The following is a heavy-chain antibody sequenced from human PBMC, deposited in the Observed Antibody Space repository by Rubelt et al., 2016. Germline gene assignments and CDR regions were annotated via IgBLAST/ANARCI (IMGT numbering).Heavy chain of an antibody. V-gene: IGHV1-18*01. CDR2: ISAYNGNT. J-gene: IGHJ2*01. CDR1: GYTFTSYG. Sequence: QVQLVQSGAEVKKPGASVKVSCKASGYTFTSYGISWVRQAPGQGLEWMGWISAYNGNTNYAQKRQGRVTMTTDTSTSTAYMELRSLRSDDTAVYYGARDRIRIAARQGWYFDLWGRGTLVTVSS. CDR3: ARDRIRIAARQGWYFDL. D-gene: IGHD6-6*01.